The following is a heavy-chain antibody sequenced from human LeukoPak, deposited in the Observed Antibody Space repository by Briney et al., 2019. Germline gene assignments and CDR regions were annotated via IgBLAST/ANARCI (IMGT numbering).Heavy chain of an antibody. CDR3: ARGPTLGLDI. J-gene: IGHJ3*02. Sequence: GASVKVSCRASGYTFTAYYIHWVRQAPGQGLEWMGWINPNSGDTNLPQRFQGRVTMTRDTSIITVYMELSSLTSGDTGMYYCARGPTLGLDIWGQGTMVTVSS. CDR1: GYTFTAYY. CDR2: INPNSGDT. V-gene: IGHV1-2*02.